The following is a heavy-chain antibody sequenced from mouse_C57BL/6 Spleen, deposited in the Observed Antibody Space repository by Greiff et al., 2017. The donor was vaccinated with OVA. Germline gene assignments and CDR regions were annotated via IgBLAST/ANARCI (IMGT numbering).Heavy chain of an antibody. CDR3: AISETSVVDSWFAC. CDR2: IYPGDGDT. CDR1: GYAFSSYW. Sequence: QVQLQQSGAALVKPGASVKISCKASGYAFSSYWMTWVKQRPGTGLEWLGQIYPGDGDTNYNGKFKGKATLTADKSYSTATMQLSSWTSEDSAVYFCAISETSVVDSWFACWGQGTLGTVSA. V-gene: IGHV1-80*01. J-gene: IGHJ3*01. D-gene: IGHD1-1*01.